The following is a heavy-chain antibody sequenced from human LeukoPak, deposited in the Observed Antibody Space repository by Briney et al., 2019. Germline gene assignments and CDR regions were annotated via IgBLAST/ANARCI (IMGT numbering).Heavy chain of an antibody. D-gene: IGHD3-22*01. CDR2: IIPIFGTA. J-gene: IGHJ4*02. V-gene: IGHV1-69*05. CDR1: GGTFSSYA. CDR3: ARGPRVHYYDSSGYYYFDY. Sequence: SVKVSCKASGGTFSSYAISWVRQAPGQGLEWMGGIIPIFGTANYAQKFQGRVTITTDESTSTAYMELSSLRCEDTAVYYCARGPRVHYYDSSGYYYFDYWGQGTLVTVSS.